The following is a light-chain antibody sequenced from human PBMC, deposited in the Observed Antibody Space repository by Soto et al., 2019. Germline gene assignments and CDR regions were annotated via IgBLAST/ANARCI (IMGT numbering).Light chain of an antibody. J-gene: IGLJ2*01. CDR3: SSFTSGNTVV. V-gene: IGLV2-14*03. Sequence: QSVLTQPASVSGSPGQSITISCTATSSDVGAYNYVSWYQQYPDKAPKLLIYDVSHRPSGVSDRFFGSKSGNTASLTISGLQTEDEADYYCSSFTSGNTVVLGGGTKLTVL. CDR2: DVS. CDR1: SSDVGAYNY.